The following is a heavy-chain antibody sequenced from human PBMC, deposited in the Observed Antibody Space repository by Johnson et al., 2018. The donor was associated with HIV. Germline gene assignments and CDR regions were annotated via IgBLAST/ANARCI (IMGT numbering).Heavy chain of an antibody. CDR2: TNNDGSTT. CDR3: AGAYTYGAFDI. Sequence: VQLVESGGGLVQPGGALRLSCAASGLRFCRSLMHWVRQAPGKGLVWVSRTNNDGSTTTYADSVKGRFTISRDNSKNTLYLQMNSLRAEDTAVYYCAGAYTYGAFDIWGQGTTVTISS. J-gene: IGHJ3*02. D-gene: IGHD5-18*01. V-gene: IGHV3-74*01. CDR1: GLRFCRSL.